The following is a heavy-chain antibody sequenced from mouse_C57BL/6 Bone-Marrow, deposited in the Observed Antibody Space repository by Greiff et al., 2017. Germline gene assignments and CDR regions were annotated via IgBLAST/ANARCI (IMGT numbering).Heavy chain of an antibody. CDR3: VYDYDLAWFAY. Sequence: EVQLVESGGGLVKPGGSLKLSCAASGFTFSDYGMHWVRQAPEKGLEWVAYISSGSSTIYYADTVKGRFTISRENAKNTLFLQMTRLTSDDTAMYFSVYDYDLAWFAYWGQGTLVTVSA. CDR1: GFTFSDYG. CDR2: ISSGSSTI. D-gene: IGHD2-4*01. V-gene: IGHV5-17*01. J-gene: IGHJ3*01.